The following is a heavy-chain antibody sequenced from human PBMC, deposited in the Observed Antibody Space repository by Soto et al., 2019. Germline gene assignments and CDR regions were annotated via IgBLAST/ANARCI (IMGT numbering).Heavy chain of an antibody. CDR2: IYYSGST. CDR1: GGSISSGDYY. D-gene: IGHD4-17*01. Sequence: QVQLQESGPGLVKPSQTLSLTCTVSGGSISSGDYYWGWIHQPPGKGLEWIGYIYYSGSTYYNPSLKSRVTISVDTSKNQFSLKLSSVTAADTAVYYCARDSHGDYVDYYYYGMDVWGQGTTVTVSS. J-gene: IGHJ6*02. CDR3: ARDSHGDYVDYYYYGMDV. V-gene: IGHV4-30-4*01.